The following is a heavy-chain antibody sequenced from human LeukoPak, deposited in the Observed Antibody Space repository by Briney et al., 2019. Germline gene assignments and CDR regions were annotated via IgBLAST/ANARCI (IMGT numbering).Heavy chain of an antibody. V-gene: IGHV3-9*01. CDR2: ISWNSGSI. CDR1: GLTFSNHA. CDR3: AKGGYDSSGYYYPFDY. D-gene: IGHD3-22*01. Sequence: GGSLRLSCVASGLTFSNHAMTWVRQAPGKGLEWVSGISWNSGSIGYADSVKGRFTISRDNAKNSLYLQMNSLRAEDTALYYCAKGGYDSSGYYYPFDYWGQGTLVTVSS. J-gene: IGHJ4*02.